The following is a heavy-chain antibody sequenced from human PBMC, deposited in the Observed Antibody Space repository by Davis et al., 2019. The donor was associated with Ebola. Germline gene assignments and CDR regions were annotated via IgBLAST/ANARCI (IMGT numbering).Heavy chain of an antibody. V-gene: IGHV3-30-3*02. CDR1: GFTFSNSA. J-gene: IGHJ6*04. D-gene: IGHD3-3*01. Sequence: GESLKISCAASGFTFSNSAMHWVRQAPGKGLEWEAVISFDGSSKYYADSVKGRFTISRDNSKKTLYLQMNSLRAEDTAVYYCAKSGLSFGVVKYHYGMDVWGKGTTVTVSS. CDR3: AKSGLSFGVVKYHYGMDV. CDR2: ISFDGSSK.